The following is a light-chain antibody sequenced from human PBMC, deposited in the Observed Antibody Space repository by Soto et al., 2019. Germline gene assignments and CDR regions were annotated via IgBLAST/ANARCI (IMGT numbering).Light chain of an antibody. CDR1: QTISSW. V-gene: IGKV1-5*03. J-gene: IGKJ1*01. CDR2: KAS. Sequence: DIQMTQSHSTLSGSVGDRVTITCRASQTISSWLAWYQQKPGKAPKLLIYKASTLKSGVPSRFSGSGSGTEFTLTISSLQHDDFATYYCQHYNSYSEAFGQGTKVELK. CDR3: QHYNSYSEA.